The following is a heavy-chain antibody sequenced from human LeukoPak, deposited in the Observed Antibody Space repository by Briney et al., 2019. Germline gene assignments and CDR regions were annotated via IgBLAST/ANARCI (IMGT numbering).Heavy chain of an antibody. D-gene: IGHD2-2*01. Sequence: GGSLRLSFAACGFTFSSYSMNWVRQAPGKGLEWVSSISSSSSYIYYADSVKGRFTISRDNAKNSLYLQMNSLRAEDTAVYYCARDWDVVVPAAVAFDYWGQGTLVTVSS. CDR1: GFTFSSYS. V-gene: IGHV3-21*01. J-gene: IGHJ4*02. CDR3: ARDWDVVVPAAVAFDY. CDR2: ISSSSSYI.